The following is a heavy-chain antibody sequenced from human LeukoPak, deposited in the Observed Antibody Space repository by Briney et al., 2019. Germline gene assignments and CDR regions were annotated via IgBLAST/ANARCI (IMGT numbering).Heavy chain of an antibody. Sequence: GGSLRLSCAASGFTFSSYAMSWVRRAPGEGLEWVSAISGSGGSTYYADSVKGRFTISRDNSKNTVYLQMNSLRAADTAVYYCAKEVRYDSSGYYYGHYYYGMDVWGQGTTVTVSS. CDR3: AKEVRYDSSGYYYGHYYYGMDV. J-gene: IGHJ6*02. V-gene: IGHV3-23*01. D-gene: IGHD3-22*01. CDR1: GFTFSSYA. CDR2: ISGSGGST.